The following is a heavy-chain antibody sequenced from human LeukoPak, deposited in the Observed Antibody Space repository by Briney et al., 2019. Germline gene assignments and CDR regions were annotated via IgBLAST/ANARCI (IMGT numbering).Heavy chain of an antibody. V-gene: IGHV1-2*02. J-gene: IGHJ4*02. CDR2: INPNSGGT. D-gene: IGHD1-26*01. CDR3: ARDQGGSFVLDY. Sequence: ASVKVSCKASGYTCTGYYMHWVRQAPGQGLEWMGWINPNSGGTNYAQKFQGRVTMTRDTSISTAYMELSRLRSDDTAVYYCARDQGGSFVLDYWGQGTLVTVSS. CDR1: GYTCTGYY.